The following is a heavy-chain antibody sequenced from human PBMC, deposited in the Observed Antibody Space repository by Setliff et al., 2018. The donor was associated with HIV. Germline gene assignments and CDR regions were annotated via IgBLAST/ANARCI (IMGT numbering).Heavy chain of an antibody. CDR3: ARGLNFYGSGSYLPLGY. CDR1: GGSISSYY. J-gene: IGHJ4*02. D-gene: IGHD3-10*01. CDR2: IYTSGST. V-gene: IGHV4-4*09. Sequence: PSETLSLTCTVSGGSISSYYWSWIRQPPGKGLEWIGYIYTSGSTNYNPSLKSRVTMSVDTSKNQFSLKLNSVIAADTAVYYCARGLNFYGSGSYLPLGYWGQGTLVTVSS.